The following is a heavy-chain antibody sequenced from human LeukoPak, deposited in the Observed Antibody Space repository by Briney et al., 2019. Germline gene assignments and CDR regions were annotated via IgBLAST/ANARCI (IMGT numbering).Heavy chain of an antibody. CDR2: VSGSGDTT. CDR1: GFTFSTYA. D-gene: IGHD2-15*01. J-gene: IGHJ3*02. V-gene: IGHV3-23*01. CDR3: AKDARTYPRSAFDI. Sequence: PGGSLRLSCAASGFTFSTYAMNWVRQAPGKGLEWVSAVSGSGDTTYYADSVKGRFTISRDNSKNTLHLQMNSLRAEDTALYYCAKDARTYPRSAFDIWGQGTMVTVSS.